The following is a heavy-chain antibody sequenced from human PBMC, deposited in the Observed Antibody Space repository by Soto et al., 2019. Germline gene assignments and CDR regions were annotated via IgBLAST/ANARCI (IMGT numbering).Heavy chain of an antibody. CDR2: ITATGDRT. D-gene: IGHD3-22*01. V-gene: IGHV3-23*01. CDR1: GFRFSSYS. J-gene: IGHJ4*02. Sequence: GGSLRLSCADSGFRFSSYSMSWVHQTPGKGLEWVAAITATGDRTYYADSVTGRFTISRGNSKKTHYLQMTSLRAEDTAMYYCATMNGYFEYWGQGTPVTAPQ. CDR3: ATMNGYFEY.